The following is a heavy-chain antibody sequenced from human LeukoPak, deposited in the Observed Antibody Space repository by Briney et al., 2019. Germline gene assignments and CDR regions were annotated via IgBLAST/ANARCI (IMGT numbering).Heavy chain of an antibody. Sequence: AGGSLRLSCAASGFTFSSYRMHWVRQAPAKGLEWVAFIHYDGSNEYNVDSVKGRFTISRDNSKNTLYLQMNSLRAEDTAVYYCVRNAQFDYWGQGTLVTVSS. CDR2: IHYDGSNE. CDR3: VRNAQFDY. V-gene: IGHV3-30*02. CDR1: GFTFSSYR. J-gene: IGHJ4*02.